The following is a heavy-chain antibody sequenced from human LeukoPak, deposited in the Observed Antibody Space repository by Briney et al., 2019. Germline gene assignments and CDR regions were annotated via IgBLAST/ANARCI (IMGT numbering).Heavy chain of an antibody. CDR2: IYTGGTT. J-gene: IGHJ4*02. CDR1: GFPVSSSF. CDR3: ARGREYYYDREGFDY. V-gene: IGHV3-53*01. Sequence: GGSLRLSCAASGFPVSSSFMSWVRQAPGKGLEWVSVIYTGGTTYYADSVKGRFTISRDNAKNSLYLQMNSLRAEDTAVYYCARGREYYYDREGFDYWGQGTLVTVSS. D-gene: IGHD3-22*01.